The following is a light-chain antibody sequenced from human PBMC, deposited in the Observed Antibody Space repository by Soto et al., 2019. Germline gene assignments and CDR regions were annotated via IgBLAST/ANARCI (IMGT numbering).Light chain of an antibody. CDR3: SSITSKNTGV. Sequence: QSALTQPASVSGSPGQSITISCTGTSSDVGGYTSVCWHQQHPGKVPKLIIYEVSKRPSGVSGRFSASKSGNRASLTISGLQADDEADYYCSSITSKNTGVFSGGTKLTVL. CDR1: SSDVGGYTS. V-gene: IGLV2-14*01. CDR2: EVS. J-gene: IGLJ3*02.